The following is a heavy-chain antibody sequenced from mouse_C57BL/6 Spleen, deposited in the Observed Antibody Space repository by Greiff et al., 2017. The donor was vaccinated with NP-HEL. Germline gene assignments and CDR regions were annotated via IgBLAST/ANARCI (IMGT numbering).Heavy chain of an antibody. J-gene: IGHJ1*03. Sequence: QVQLQQSGAELVKPGASVKISCKASGYAFSSYWMNWVKQRPGKGLEWIGQIYPGDGDTNYNGKFKGKATLTADKSSSTAYMQLSSLTSEDSAVYFCARSLLTGTSDWYFDVWGTGTTVTVSS. D-gene: IGHD4-1*01. CDR3: ARSLLTGTSDWYFDV. CDR1: GYAFSSYW. V-gene: IGHV1-80*01. CDR2: IYPGDGDT.